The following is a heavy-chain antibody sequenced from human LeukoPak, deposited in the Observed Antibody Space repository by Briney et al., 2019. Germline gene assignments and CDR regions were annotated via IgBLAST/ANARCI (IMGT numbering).Heavy chain of an antibody. CDR2: IYPGDSDT. CDR1: GYSFTSYW. J-gene: IGHJ4*02. D-gene: IGHD6-19*01. V-gene: IGHV5-51*01. Sequence: GESLKISCKGSGYSFTSYWIGWVRRMPGKGLEWIGIIYPGDSDTRYSPSFQGQVTISADKSISTAYLQWSSLTASDTAMYYCARHGYSPGWYEGYFDYWGQGPLVTVSS. CDR3: ARHGYSPGWYEGYFDY.